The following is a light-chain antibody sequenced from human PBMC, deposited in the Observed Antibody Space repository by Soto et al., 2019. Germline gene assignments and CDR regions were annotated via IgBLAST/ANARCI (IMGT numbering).Light chain of an antibody. CDR3: QSYTISQSGHVV. CDR1: ACDIGADYD. Sequence: QSVLTQPASVSGAPGQRVTISCTGSACDIGADYDVHWYQHLPGKAPKLLIYGVNNRPSGVPDRFSGSKSSTSVSLAITGLQAGDEAVYFCQSYTISQSGHVVFGGGTKPTVL. CDR2: GVN. J-gene: IGLJ2*01. V-gene: IGLV1-40*01.